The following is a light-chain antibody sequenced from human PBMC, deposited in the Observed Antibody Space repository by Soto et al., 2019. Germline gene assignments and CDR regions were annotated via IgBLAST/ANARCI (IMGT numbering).Light chain of an antibody. V-gene: IGKV1-5*03. CDR3: QQYSTYTPRT. CDR1: QDIATY. CDR2: KAS. J-gene: IGKJ1*01. Sequence: DIQMTQSPSSLSASVGNRVTITCQASQDIATYLNWYQQKPGKAPKILIYKASSLESGVPSRFSGSGSGTEFTLTISSLQPDDFATYYCQQYSTYTPRTFGQGTKVDIK.